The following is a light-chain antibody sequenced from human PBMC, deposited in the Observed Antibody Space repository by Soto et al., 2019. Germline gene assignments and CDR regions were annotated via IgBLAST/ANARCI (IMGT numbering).Light chain of an antibody. CDR1: SSDVGGYNY. J-gene: IGLJ2*01. Sequence: QSVLTQPASVSGSPGQSITISCTGTSSDVGGYNYVSWYQQHPGKAPKLMIYEVTNRPSGISDRFSGSKSGDTASLTISGLQAEDEADYYCSSYRSISPVFFGGGTKLTVL. CDR3: SSYRSISPVF. CDR2: EVT. V-gene: IGLV2-14*03.